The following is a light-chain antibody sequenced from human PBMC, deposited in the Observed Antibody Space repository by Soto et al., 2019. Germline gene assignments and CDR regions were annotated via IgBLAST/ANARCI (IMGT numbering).Light chain of an antibody. CDR1: QSVLYSSNNKNY. V-gene: IGKV4-1*01. CDR3: QQYYSPWT. J-gene: IGKJ1*01. CDR2: WAS. Sequence: DIVMTQSPDSLAVSLGERATINCKSSQSVLYSSNNKNYLAWYQQKAGQPPKLLIYWASTRESGVPDRFSGSGSATDFTRNISSLPAADVAVYYCQQYYSPWTFGQGTKVEIK.